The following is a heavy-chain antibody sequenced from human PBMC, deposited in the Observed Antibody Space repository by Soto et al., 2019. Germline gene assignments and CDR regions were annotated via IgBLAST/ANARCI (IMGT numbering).Heavy chain of an antibody. D-gene: IGHD1-26*01. Sequence: QVQLVQSGAEVKKPGASVKVSCKASGFTFNNYFFHWVRQAPRQGLEWMGIISPYDGSTNYEQSLQCRVTITSDTSTSTVYMELSSLRSEDTAVYYCARGDGRGSTGFYYYYGMDVWGHGTTVTVSS. CDR1: GFTFNNYF. CDR2: ISPYDGST. V-gene: IGHV1-46*02. CDR3: ARGDGRGSTGFYYYYGMDV. J-gene: IGHJ6*02.